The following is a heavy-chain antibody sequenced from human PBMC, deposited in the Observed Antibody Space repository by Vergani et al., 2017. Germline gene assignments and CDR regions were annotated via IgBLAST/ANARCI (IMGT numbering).Heavy chain of an antibody. CDR2: ISGSGGST. CDR3: AKGVYCSSTSCYEGRGYYYGMGV. Sequence: VEAGGGLVQPGGSLRLSCTASGFTFSSYAMSWVRQAPGKGLEWVSAISGSGGSTYYANSVKGRFTISRDNSKNTLYLQMNSLRADDTAVYYCAKGVYCSSTSCYEGRGYYYGMGVWGQGTTVTFSS. CDR1: GFTFSSYA. D-gene: IGHD2-2*01. J-gene: IGHJ6*02. V-gene: IGHV3-23*04.